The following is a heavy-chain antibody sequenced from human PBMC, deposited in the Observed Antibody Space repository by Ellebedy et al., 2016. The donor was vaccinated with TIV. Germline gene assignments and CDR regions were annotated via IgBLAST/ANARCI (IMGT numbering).Heavy chain of an antibody. D-gene: IGHD6-6*01. Sequence: GGSLRLSXAASGFTFSSYSMNWVRQAPGKGLEWVSYISSSSSTIYYADSVKGRFTISRDNAKNSLYLQMNSLRAEDTAVYYCARGGYSSSSMVVWGQGTMVTVSS. J-gene: IGHJ3*01. CDR1: GFTFSSYS. CDR3: ARGGYSSSSMVV. V-gene: IGHV3-48*04. CDR2: ISSSSSTI.